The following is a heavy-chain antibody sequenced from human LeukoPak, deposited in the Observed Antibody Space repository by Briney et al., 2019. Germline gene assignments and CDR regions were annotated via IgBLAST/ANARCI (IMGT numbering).Heavy chain of an antibody. CDR1: GGFXXSSXXX. D-gene: IGHD6-19*01. CDR2: IYYSGST. V-gene: IGHV4-39*01. CDR3: ASPWSSGGFDY. Sequence: GGFXXSSXXXWGWIRXPPGXXLDWIVTIYYSGSTSYNTSLKSRVTISVDKTKNQFSLKLSSVTAADTAVYYCASPWSSGGFDYWGQGTLVTVSS. J-gene: IGHJ4*02.